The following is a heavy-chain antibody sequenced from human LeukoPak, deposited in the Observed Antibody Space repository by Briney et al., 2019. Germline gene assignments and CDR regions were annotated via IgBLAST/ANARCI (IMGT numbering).Heavy chain of an antibody. CDR3: ARVVAAAANWFDP. Sequence: GGSLRLSCAASGFTFTSQWMTWVRQAPWKGLEWVANIKQGGTENSYVDSVKGRFTISRDNAKNSLYLQMNSLRAEDTAVYYCARVVAAAANWFDPWGQGTLVTVSS. CDR1: GFTFTSQW. D-gene: IGHD6-13*01. J-gene: IGHJ5*02. CDR2: IKQGGTEN. V-gene: IGHV3-7*01.